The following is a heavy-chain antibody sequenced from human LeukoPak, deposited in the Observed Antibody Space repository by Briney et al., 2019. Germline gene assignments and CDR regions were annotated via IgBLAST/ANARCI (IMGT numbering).Heavy chain of an antibody. CDR3: AKSYYDSSGYYSGEYFQH. CDR2: ISYDGSNK. CDR1: GFIFSSYG. D-gene: IGHD3-22*01. V-gene: IGHV3-30*18. J-gene: IGHJ1*01. Sequence: GGSLRLSCAASGFIFSSYGMHWVRQAPGKGLEWVAVISYDGSNKCYVDSVKGRFTISRDNSKNTLYLQMDSLRAEDTAVYYCAKSYYDSSGYYSGEYFQHWGQGTLVSVSS.